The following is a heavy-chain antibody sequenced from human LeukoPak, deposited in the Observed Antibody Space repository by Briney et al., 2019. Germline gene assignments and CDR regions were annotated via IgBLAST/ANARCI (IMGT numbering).Heavy chain of an antibody. CDR3: ARAPPYSSGWYFQH. CDR1: GGSISSYY. Sequence: SETLSLTCTASGGSISSYYWSWIRQPAGKGLEWIGRIYTSGSTNYNPSLKSRVTISIDTSKNHFSLRLSSVTAADTAVYYCARAPPYSSGWYFQHWGQGTLVTVSS. CDR2: IYTSGST. J-gene: IGHJ1*01. V-gene: IGHV4-4*07. D-gene: IGHD6-19*01.